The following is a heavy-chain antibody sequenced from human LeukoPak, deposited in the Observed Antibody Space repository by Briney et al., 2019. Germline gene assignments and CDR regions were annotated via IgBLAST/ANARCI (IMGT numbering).Heavy chain of an antibody. CDR3: ARADDAFDI. Sequence: SETLSLTCTVSGGSISSYYWSWIRQPPGKGLEWIGYIYYSGSTYYNPSLKSRVTMSVDTSKNQFSLKLSSVTAVDTAVYYCARADDAFDIWGQGTMVTVSS. CDR2: IYYSGST. V-gene: IGHV4-59*12. J-gene: IGHJ3*02. CDR1: GGSISSYY.